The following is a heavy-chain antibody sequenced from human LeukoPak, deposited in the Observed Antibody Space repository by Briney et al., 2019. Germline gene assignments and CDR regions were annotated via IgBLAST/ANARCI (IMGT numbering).Heavy chain of an antibody. V-gene: IGHV4-59*01. Sequence: SETLSLTCTVSGGSLSSYYWSWIRQPPGKGLEWIGYIYYSGSTNYNPSLKSRVTISVDTSKNQFSLKLSSVTAADTAVYYCARSYGVIVATGWYFDLWGRGTLVTVSS. CDR2: IYYSGST. CDR1: GGSLSSYY. D-gene: IGHD5-12*01. CDR3: ARSYGVIVATGWYFDL. J-gene: IGHJ2*01.